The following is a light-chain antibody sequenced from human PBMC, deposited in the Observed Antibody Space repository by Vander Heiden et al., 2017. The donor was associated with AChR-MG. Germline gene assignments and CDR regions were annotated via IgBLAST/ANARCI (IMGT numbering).Light chain of an antibody. CDR1: QSISSW. CDR2: DAS. Sequence: DIQMTQSPSTLSAFVGDRVTITCRASQSISSWLAWYQQKPGKAPKPLIYDASSLESGVPSRFSGSGSGTEFTLTISSLQADDFASYYCQQYNTYPWTFGQGTKVEIK. J-gene: IGKJ1*01. V-gene: IGKV1-5*01. CDR3: QQYNTYPWT.